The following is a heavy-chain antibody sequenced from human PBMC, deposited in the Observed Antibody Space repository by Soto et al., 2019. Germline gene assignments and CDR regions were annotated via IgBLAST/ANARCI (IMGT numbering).Heavy chain of an antibody. D-gene: IGHD5-18*01. CDR2: IIPIFGTA. Sequence: QVQLVQSGAEVKKPGSSVKVSCKASGGTFSSYAISWVRQAPGQGLEWMGGIIPIFGTANYAQKFQGRVKSTADESTSTAYMELSSLRSEDTAVYYCARDMKGTAIDYGMDVWGQGTTVTVSS. J-gene: IGHJ6*02. V-gene: IGHV1-69*01. CDR1: GGTFSSYA. CDR3: ARDMKGTAIDYGMDV.